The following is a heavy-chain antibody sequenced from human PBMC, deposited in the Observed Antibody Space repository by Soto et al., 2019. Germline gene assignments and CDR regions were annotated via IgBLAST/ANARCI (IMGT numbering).Heavy chain of an antibody. Sequence: SETLSLTCTVSGGSVSSGSYYWSWIRQPPGKGLEWIGYIDDSGTTNYSPSLKSRVTISADTSKNQFSLKVNSVTAADTAVYYCARESPHSSDWYYFDYWGQGTLVTVSS. CDR2: IDDSGTT. CDR1: GGSVSSGSYY. D-gene: IGHD6-19*01. V-gene: IGHV4-61*01. CDR3: ARESPHSSDWYYFDY. J-gene: IGHJ4*02.